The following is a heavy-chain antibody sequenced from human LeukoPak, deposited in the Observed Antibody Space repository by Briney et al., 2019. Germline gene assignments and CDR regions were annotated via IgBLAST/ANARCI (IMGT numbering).Heavy chain of an antibody. J-gene: IGHJ1*01. D-gene: IGHD3-22*01. Sequence: PSETLSLTCTVSGGSIRSSYYYWSWIRQHPGKGLEWIGYIYYSGSTYYNPSLKSRVTISVDTSKNQFSLKLSSVTAADTAVYYCARTPATYYYDSSGYYGVIFQHWGQGTLVTVSS. CDR1: GGSIRSSYYY. CDR2: IYYSGST. CDR3: ARTPATYYYDSSGYYGVIFQH. V-gene: IGHV4-31*03.